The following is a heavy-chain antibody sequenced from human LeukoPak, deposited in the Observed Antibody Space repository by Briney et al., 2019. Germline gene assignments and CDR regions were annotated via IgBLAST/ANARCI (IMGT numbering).Heavy chain of an antibody. CDR3: ASGRIVGASDAFDI. CDR2: IYTSGST. D-gene: IGHD1-26*01. J-gene: IGHJ3*02. V-gene: IGHV4-4*07. Sequence: SETLSLTCTVSGGSISSYYWSWIRQPAGKGLEWIGRIYTSGSTNYNPSLKSRVTMPVDTSKNQFPLKLSSVTAADTAVYYCASGRIVGASDAFDIWGQGTMVTVSS. CDR1: GGSISSYY.